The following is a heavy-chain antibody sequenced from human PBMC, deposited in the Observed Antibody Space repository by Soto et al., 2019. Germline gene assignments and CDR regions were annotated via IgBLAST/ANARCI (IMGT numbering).Heavy chain of an antibody. CDR2: IYYSGST. D-gene: IGHD3-10*01. Sequence: SETLSLTCTISGGSSSSYYWSWIRQPPGKGLEWIGYIYYSGSTNYNPSHKSRVTISVDTSKNQFSLKLSSVTAADTAVYYCARELFGRSVWFDPWGQGTLVTVSS. V-gene: IGHV4-59*01. CDR3: ARELFGRSVWFDP. J-gene: IGHJ5*02. CDR1: GGSSSSYY.